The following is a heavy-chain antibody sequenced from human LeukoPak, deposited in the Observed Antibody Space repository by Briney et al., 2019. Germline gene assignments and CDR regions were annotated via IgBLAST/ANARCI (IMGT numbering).Heavy chain of an antibody. CDR3: ARRGWALY. D-gene: IGHD6-19*01. J-gene: IGHJ4*02. CDR1: GGSISSSSYY. Sequence: SETLSLTCTVSGGSISSSSYYWGWIRHPPGKGLEWIGTMYFSGSTYYNPSLKSRVTISVDTSKNQSSLKLSSVTAADTAVYYCARRGWALYWGQGTLVTVSS. CDR2: MYFSGST. V-gene: IGHV4-39*07.